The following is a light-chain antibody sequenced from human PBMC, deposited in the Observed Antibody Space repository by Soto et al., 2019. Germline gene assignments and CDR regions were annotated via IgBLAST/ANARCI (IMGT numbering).Light chain of an antibody. Sequence: EIVWPQSPGTLSLSPGERATLSCRASQSVTSNYLAWYQQKPGQAPRLLISGASSRAAGISDKFSGSGSGTDFTLTISRLEPEDFALYYCQQRSTWPTFGQGTRLEI. CDR1: QSVTSNY. J-gene: IGKJ5*01. CDR3: QQRSTWPT. V-gene: IGKV3D-20*02. CDR2: GAS.